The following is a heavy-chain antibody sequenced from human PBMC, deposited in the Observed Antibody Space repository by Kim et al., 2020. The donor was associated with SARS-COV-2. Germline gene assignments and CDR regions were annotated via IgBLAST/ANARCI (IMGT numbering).Heavy chain of an antibody. CDR1: GFTFSIYD. D-gene: IGHD1-26*01. CDR3: ARGLRWERRSAFDI. CDR2: ISGSLIDI. J-gene: IGHJ3*02. V-gene: IGHV3-21*01. Sequence: GGSLRLSCAGSGFTFSIYDLTWVRQAPGKGLEWLSYISGSLIDIYYADSVKGRFTISRDNAKNSLYLQMNSLRAEDTALYYCARGLRWERRSAFDIWGQGTMVTVSS.